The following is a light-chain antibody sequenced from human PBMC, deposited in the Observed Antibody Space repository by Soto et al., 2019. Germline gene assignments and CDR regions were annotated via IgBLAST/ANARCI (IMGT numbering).Light chain of an antibody. CDR2: GAS. J-gene: IGKJ5*01. Sequence: EKVLPQSKSPLALSPGERATLSCMVSQSVSSSYLAWYQQKPGQAPRLLIYGASSRATGIPDRFSGSGSGTDFTLTISRLEPEDFTVYYCQQYGSSPRTFGQVTRLEIK. CDR3: QQYGSSPRT. CDR1: QSVSSSY. V-gene: IGKV3-20*01.